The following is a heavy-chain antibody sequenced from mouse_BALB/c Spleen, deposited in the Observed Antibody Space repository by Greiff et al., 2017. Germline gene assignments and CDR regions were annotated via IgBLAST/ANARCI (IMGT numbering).Heavy chain of an antibody. J-gene: IGHJ3*01. CDR2: ISSGGST. CDR1: GFTFSSYA. D-gene: IGHD2-10*02. Sequence: EVQGVESGGGLVKPGGSLKLSCAASGFTFSSYAMSWVRQTPEKRLEWVASISSGGSTYYPDSVKGRFTITRDNARNILYLQMIRLRSEDTAMYYCARGGGMNWFAYWGQGTLVTVSA. CDR3: ARGGGMNWFAY. V-gene: IGHV5-6-5*01.